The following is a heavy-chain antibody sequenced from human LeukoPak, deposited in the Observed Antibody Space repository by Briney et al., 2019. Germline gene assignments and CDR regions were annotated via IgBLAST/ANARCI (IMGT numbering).Heavy chain of an antibody. J-gene: IGHJ4*02. CDR2: ISDSGGST. CDR1: GFTFRTYA. V-gene: IGHV3-23*01. D-gene: IGHD2-2*02. Sequence: GGSLRLSCAASGFTFRTYAMSWVRQAPGKGLEWVSSISDSGGSTYYADSVKGRFTIPRDNSKNTLYLQMSSLGAEDTAVYYCARGRRSSCYSGVDSWGQGTLVTVSS. CDR3: ARGRRSSCYSGVDS.